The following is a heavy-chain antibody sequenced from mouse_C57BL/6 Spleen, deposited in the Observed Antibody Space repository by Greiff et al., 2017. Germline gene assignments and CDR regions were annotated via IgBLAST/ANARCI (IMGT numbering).Heavy chain of an antibody. Sequence: VQLQQSGAELVRPGASVTLSCKASGYTFTDYEMHWVKQTPVHGLEWIGAIDPETGGTAYNQKFKGKAILTADKSSSTAYMELRSLTSEDSAVYYCTRSSTVVGYFDGWGTGTTVTVSS. D-gene: IGHD1-1*01. CDR3: TRSSTVVGYFDG. V-gene: IGHV1-15*01. CDR2: IDPETGGT. CDR1: GYTFTDYE. J-gene: IGHJ1*03.